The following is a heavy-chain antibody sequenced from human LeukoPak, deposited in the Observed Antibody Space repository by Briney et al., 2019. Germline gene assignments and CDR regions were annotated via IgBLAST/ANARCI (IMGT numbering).Heavy chain of an antibody. CDR2: VWYDGSNI. CDR3: ARGGYSGTYYFDY. V-gene: IGHV3-33*01. CDR1: GFMFSTYG. J-gene: IGHJ4*02. Sequence: GGSLRLSCAASGFMFSTYGMHWVRQAPGKGLEWVAVVWYDGSNIHYVDSVKGRFTISRDNSKSTLYLQMNSLTVEDTAVYYCARGGYSGTYYFDYWAQGTLVTDSS. D-gene: IGHD1-26*01.